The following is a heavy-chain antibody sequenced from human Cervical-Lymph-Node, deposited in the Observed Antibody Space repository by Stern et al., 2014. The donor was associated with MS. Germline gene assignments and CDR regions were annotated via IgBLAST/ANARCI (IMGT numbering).Heavy chain of an antibody. Sequence: VQLVESGGDLVKPGGSLRLSCATSGFTFSDHFMSWIRQAPGKGPEWISYISSSAYYTKYADSVKGRFTISRDNAKNSLFLQMSSLRDEDTAVYYCARATYNYGIQEFFDYWGRGTLVTVSS. CDR1: GFTFSDHF. J-gene: IGHJ4*02. CDR2: ISSSAYYT. CDR3: ARATYNYGIQEFFDY. D-gene: IGHD5-18*01. V-gene: IGHV3-11*06.